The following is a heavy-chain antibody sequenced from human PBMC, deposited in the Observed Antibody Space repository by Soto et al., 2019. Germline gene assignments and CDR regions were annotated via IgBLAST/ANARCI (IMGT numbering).Heavy chain of an antibody. CDR3: AKEGSGSRYAFDV. CDR1: GFTFSSYG. CDR2: ISNDGNTK. D-gene: IGHD1-26*01. J-gene: IGHJ3*01. Sequence: QVQLVDSGGGVVQPGRSLRLSCAASGFTFSSYGMHWVRQAPGKGLEWVAVISNDGNTKYYADSVKGRLTLSRDNSKNTLSLQMNSLSSEDTAVYYCAKEGSGSRYAFDVWGQGTMVTVSS. V-gene: IGHV3-30*18.